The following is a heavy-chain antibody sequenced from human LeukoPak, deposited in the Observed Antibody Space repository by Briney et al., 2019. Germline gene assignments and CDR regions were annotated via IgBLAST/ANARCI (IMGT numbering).Heavy chain of an antibody. Sequence: GGSLRLSCSASGFTFSSYAMHWVRQPPGKGLEYVSFISSNGGSTYYADSVKGRFTISRDNSKNTMYLQMSSLRAEDTAVYYCVKDLQRGGGYWGQGTLVTVSS. CDR2: ISSNGGST. CDR1: GFTFSSYA. J-gene: IGHJ4*02. V-gene: IGHV3-64D*09. D-gene: IGHD3-16*01. CDR3: VKDLQRGGGY.